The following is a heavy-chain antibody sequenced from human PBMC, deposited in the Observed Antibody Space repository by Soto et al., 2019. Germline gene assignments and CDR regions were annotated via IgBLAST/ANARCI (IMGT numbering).Heavy chain of an antibody. J-gene: IGHJ6*03. D-gene: IGHD1-7*01. V-gene: IGHV6-1*01. CDR3: AGTNSLQWYYMDV. CDR1: GDSVSSNSAA. CDR2: TYYRSRWYN. Sequence: PSQTLSLTCVISGDSVSSNSAAWNWIRQSPSRGLEWLGRTYYRSRWYNDYAVSVKSRITVNPDTSKNQFSLHLNSVTPEDTAVYYGAGTNSLQWYYMDVWDKGTTVTV.